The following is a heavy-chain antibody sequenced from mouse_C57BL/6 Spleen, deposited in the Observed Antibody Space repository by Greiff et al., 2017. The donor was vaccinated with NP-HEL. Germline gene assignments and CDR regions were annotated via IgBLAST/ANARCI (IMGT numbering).Heavy chain of an antibody. J-gene: IGHJ4*01. V-gene: IGHV14-4*01. CDR3: TTFDAMDY. Sequence: VTLKESGAELVRPGASVKLSCTASGFNIKDDYMHWVKQRPEQGLEWIGWIDPENGDTEYASKFQGKATITADTSSNTAYLQLSSLTSEDTAVYYCTTFDAMDYWGQGTSVTVSS. CDR2: IDPENGDT. CDR1: GFNIKDDY.